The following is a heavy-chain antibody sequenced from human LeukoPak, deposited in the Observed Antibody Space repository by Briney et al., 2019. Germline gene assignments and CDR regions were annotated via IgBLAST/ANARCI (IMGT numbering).Heavy chain of an antibody. CDR2: MNPNSGNT. J-gene: IGHJ6*02. CDR3: ARGYYYGSGIPGPYYYYGMDV. Sequence: ASVKVSCKASGYTFTSYDINWVRQATGQGLEWMGWMNPNSGNTGYAQKFQGRVTMTRNTSISTAYMELCSLRSEDTAVYYCARGYYYGSGIPGPYYYYGMDVWGQGTTVTVSS. V-gene: IGHV1-8*01. CDR1: GYTFTSYD. D-gene: IGHD3-10*01.